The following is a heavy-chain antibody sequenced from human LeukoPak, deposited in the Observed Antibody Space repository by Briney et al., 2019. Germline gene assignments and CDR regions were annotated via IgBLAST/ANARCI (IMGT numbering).Heavy chain of an antibody. CDR2: IRSKAYGGTT. CDR3: ASRSGRQWLPYFDY. D-gene: IGHD1-26*01. Sequence: GGSLRLSCAASGFTFSRYEMNWVRQAPGRGLEWGGFIRSKAYGGTTEYAASVKGRFTISRDDSKSIAYLQMNSLKTEDTAVYHCASRSGRQWLPYFDYWGQGTLVTVSS. V-gene: IGHV3-49*04. CDR1: GFTFSRYE. J-gene: IGHJ4*02.